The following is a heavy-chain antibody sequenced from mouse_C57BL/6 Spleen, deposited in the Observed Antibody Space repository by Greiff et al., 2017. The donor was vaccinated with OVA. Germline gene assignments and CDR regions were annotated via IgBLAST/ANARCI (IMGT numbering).Heavy chain of an antibody. Sequence: QVQLQQSGAELAKPGASVKLSCKASGYTFTSYWMHWVKQRPGQGLEWIGYINPSSGYTKYNQKFKDKVTLTADKSSSTAYMQLSSLRYEDSAVYYCARDYYGSSWYFDVWGTGTTVTVSS. V-gene: IGHV1-7*01. CDR3: ARDYYGSSWYFDV. D-gene: IGHD1-1*01. CDR2: INPSSGYT. CDR1: GYTFTSYW. J-gene: IGHJ1*03.